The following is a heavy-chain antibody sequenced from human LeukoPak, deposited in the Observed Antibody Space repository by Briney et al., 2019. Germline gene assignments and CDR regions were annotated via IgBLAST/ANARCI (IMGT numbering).Heavy chain of an antibody. J-gene: IGHJ4*02. CDR3: ARIQLWSPTYYFDY. CDR1: GFTFSSYA. V-gene: IGHV3-23*01. Sequence: GGSLRLSCAASGFTFSSYAMSWVRQAPGKGLEWVSAIVGSGGSTYYADSVKGRFTISRDNSKNTLYLQMNSLRAEDTAVYYCARIQLWSPTYYFDYWGQGTLVTVSS. D-gene: IGHD5-18*01. CDR2: IVGSGGST.